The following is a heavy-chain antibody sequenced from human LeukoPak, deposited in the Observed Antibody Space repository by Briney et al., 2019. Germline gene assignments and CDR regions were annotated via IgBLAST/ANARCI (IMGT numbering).Heavy chain of an antibody. CDR3: ARGRRGSSWYFAFDI. Sequence: PGGSLRLSCAASGFTVNSNYLSWVRRAPGKGLEWVSVIYSGGSTYYADSVKGRFTISRDNSKNTLYLQMNSLRAEDTAVYHCARGRRGSSWYFAFDIWGQGTIVTVSS. CDR1: GFTVNSNY. D-gene: IGHD6-13*01. J-gene: IGHJ3*02. V-gene: IGHV3-66*02. CDR2: IYSGGST.